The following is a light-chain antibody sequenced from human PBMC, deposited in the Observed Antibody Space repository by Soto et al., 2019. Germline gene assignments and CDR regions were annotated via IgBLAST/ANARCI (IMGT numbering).Light chain of an antibody. V-gene: IGKV3-20*01. Sequence: LTQSPGTLSLSPGERATLSCRASESVSSSYLDWHQQKPGQAPRRLIYSAASRATGVPDRFSGSGSGTDFTLTISRLEPEEFAVYYCQQYGSSPEWTFGQGTKVDIK. CDR3: QQYGSSPEWT. CDR2: SAA. J-gene: IGKJ1*01. CDR1: ESVSSSY.